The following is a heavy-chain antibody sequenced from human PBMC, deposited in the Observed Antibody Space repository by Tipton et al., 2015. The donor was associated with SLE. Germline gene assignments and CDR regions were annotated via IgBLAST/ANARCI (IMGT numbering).Heavy chain of an antibody. CDR3: ARARYGDLEF. D-gene: IGHD4-17*01. Sequence: QLVQSGGGVVQPGRSLRLSCAASGFTFSSYSMNWVRQAPGKGLEWVSYISSSSSTIYYADSVKGRFTISRDNAKNSLYLQMNSLRAEDTAVYYCARARYGDLEFWGQGILVTVSS. CDR1: GFTFSSYS. CDR2: ISSSSSTI. V-gene: IGHV3-48*01. J-gene: IGHJ4*02.